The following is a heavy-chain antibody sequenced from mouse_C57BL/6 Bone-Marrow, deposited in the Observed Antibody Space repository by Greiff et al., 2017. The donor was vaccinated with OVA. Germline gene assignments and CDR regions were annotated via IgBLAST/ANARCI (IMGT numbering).Heavy chain of an antibody. D-gene: IGHD2-4*01. CDR2: FYPGSGST. CDR3: ARRGYYEYFDV. CDR1: GFTFTSYW. Sequence: QVQLQQPGAELVKPGASVKMSCKASGFTFTSYWITWVIQRPGQGLEWIGDFYPGSGSTNYNEKFKSKATLTVDTSSSTAYMQLSSLTSEDSAVDYCARRGYYEYFDVWGTGTTVTVSS. V-gene: IGHV1-55*01. J-gene: IGHJ1*03.